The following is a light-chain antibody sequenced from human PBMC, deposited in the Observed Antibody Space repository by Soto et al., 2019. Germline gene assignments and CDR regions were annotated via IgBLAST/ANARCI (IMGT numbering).Light chain of an antibody. V-gene: IGKV1-39*01. CDR2: AAS. J-gene: IGKJ4*01. CDR1: QSISSY. Sequence: DIQMTQSPSSLSASVGDRVTITCRASQSISSYLNWYQQKPGKAPKVLIYAASTLQSGVPSRFNGSGSGTDFTLTISNLQPDDFASYYCQQSNSIPLTFGGGTKVEIK. CDR3: QQSNSIPLT.